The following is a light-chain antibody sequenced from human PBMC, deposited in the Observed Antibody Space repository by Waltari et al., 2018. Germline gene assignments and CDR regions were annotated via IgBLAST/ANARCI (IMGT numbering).Light chain of an antibody. CDR2: GAS. CDR1: QSISTY. V-gene: IGKV1-39*01. J-gene: IGKJ2*01. CDR3: QESYGSLMYT. Sequence: DIQMTQSPSSLSASVGDRVTFTCRASQSISTYLSWYQQKPGKAPKLLIYGASTLQSGVPSRFSGSGSGTDFTLTISSLQPEDFATYYCQESYGSLMYTFGQGTKLDIK.